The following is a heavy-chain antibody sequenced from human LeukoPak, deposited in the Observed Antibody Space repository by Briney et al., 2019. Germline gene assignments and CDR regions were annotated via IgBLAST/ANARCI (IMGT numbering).Heavy chain of an antibody. J-gene: IGHJ4*02. CDR2: IGGSSSST. V-gene: IGHV3-23*01. CDR1: GFTFSSYA. CDR3: AKAETYYFDSSGNLFDY. D-gene: IGHD3-22*01. Sequence: GGSLRLSCAASGFTFSSYAMSWVRQAPGKGLEWVSAIGGSSSSTYYADSVKGRFTISRDNSKNTLYLQMNSLRAEDTAVYYCAKAETYYFDSSGNLFDYWGQGTLVTVSS.